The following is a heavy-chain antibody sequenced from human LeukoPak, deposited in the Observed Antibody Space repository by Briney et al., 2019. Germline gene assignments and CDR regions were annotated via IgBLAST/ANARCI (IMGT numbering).Heavy chain of an antibody. CDR3: ARIVVVRTGYYYYGMDV. V-gene: IGHV1-46*01. D-gene: IGHD3-22*01. CDR1: GYTFTSYY. J-gene: IGHJ6*02. CDR2: INPNGGST. Sequence: ASVKVSCKASGYTFTSYYMHWVRQAPGQGLEWMGIINPNGGSTSYAQKFQGRVTITADESTSTAYMELSSLRSEDTAVYYCARIVVVRTGYYYYGMDVWGQGTTVTVSS.